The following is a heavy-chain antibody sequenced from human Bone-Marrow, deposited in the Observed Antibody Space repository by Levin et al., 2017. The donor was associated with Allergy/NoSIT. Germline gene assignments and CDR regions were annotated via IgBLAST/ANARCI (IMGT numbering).Heavy chain of an antibody. CDR3: AAAAGTTSWFGYYYMDV. CDR2: INWNGGST. J-gene: IGHJ6*03. CDR1: GFTFDDYG. V-gene: IGHV3-20*04. Sequence: GESLKISCAASGFTFDDYGMSWVRQAPGKGLEWVSGINWNGGSTGYADSVKGRFTISRDNAKNSLYLQMNSLRAEDTALYYCAAAAGTTSWFGYYYMDVWGKGTTVTVSS. D-gene: IGHD6-13*01.